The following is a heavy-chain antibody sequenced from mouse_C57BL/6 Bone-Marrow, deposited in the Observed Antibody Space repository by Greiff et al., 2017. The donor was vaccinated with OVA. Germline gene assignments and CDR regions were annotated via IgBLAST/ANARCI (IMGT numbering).Heavy chain of an antibody. CDR3: ARRAGGGYFDV. D-gene: IGHD3-1*01. CDR2: INPSSGYT. CDR1: GYTFTSYT. J-gene: IGHJ1*03. Sequence: VQLQESGAELARPGASVKMSCKASGYTFTSYTMHWVKQRPGQGLEWIGYINPSSGYTKYNQKFKDKATLTADKSSSTAYMQLSSLTSEDSAVYYCARRAGGGYFDVWGTGTTVTVSS. V-gene: IGHV1-4*01.